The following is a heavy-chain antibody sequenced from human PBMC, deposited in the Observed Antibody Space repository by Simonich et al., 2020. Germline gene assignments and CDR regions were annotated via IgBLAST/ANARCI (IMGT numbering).Heavy chain of an antibody. CDR3: ARGKGWKNAFDI. V-gene: IGHV4-34*01. CDR1: VGSFSGYY. CDR2: INHSGRT. D-gene: IGHD1-1*01. Sequence: QVQLQQWGAGLFKPSETLSLTCAAYVGSFSGYYCSWIRQPPGKGLEGIVEINHSGRTNYNPPLRGRVTITVDKSKNQVSLKLSSVTAADTAVYYCARGKGWKNAFDIWGQGTMVTVSS. J-gene: IGHJ3*02.